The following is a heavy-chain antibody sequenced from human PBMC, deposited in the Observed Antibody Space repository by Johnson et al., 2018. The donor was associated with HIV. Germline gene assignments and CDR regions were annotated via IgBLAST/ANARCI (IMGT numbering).Heavy chain of an antibody. CDR2: ISWNSGSI. V-gene: IGHV3-9*01. Sequence: LVESGGGLVQPGRSLRLSCAASGFTFDDYAMHWVRQAPGKGLEWVSGISWNSGSIGYADSVKGRFTISRDHSKNTLYLQMNSLRAEDTAVYYCAKDDGTAGYSSSSPARPYGAFDIWGQGTMVTVSS. D-gene: IGHD6-13*01. CDR1: GFTFDDYA. J-gene: IGHJ3*02. CDR3: AKDDGTAGYSSSSPARPYGAFDI.